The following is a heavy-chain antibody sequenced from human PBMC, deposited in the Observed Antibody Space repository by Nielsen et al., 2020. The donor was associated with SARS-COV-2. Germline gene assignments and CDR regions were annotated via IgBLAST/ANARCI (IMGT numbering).Heavy chain of an antibody. J-gene: IGHJ4*02. Sequence: GESLKISCAASGFTFSDYYMSWIRQAPGKGLEWISYIRSGSTYTNYADSVRGRFTISRDNEKNTVYLQMNSLGVEDTAVYFCAREGRRLPLDYWGQGTLVTVSS. D-gene: IGHD3-16*01. CDR1: GFTFSDYY. CDR3: AREGRRLPLDY. CDR2: IRSGSTYT. V-gene: IGHV3-11*05.